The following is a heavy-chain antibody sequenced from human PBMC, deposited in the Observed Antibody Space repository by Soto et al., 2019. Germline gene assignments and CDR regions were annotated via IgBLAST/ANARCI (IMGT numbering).Heavy chain of an antibody. V-gene: IGHV4-30-2*01. CDR1: GGSISSGGYS. Sequence: QLQLQESGSGLVKPSQTLSLTCAVSGGSISSGGYSWSWIRQPPGKGLEWIGYIYQSGSTYYNPSPKRRVTISVDRSKNQFSLKLSSVTAADTAVYYCARAGGLGAVAVDYWGQGTLVTVSS. CDR2: IYQSGST. D-gene: IGHD6-19*01. J-gene: IGHJ4*02. CDR3: ARAGGLGAVAVDY.